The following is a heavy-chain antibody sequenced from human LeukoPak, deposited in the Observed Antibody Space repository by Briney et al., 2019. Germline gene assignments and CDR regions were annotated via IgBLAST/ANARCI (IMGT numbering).Heavy chain of an antibody. D-gene: IGHD6-19*01. CDR3: ARFYFPEEHDRAWYEAH. J-gene: IGHJ4*02. CDR1: GFTFTDYW. CDR2: IRGDGRAT. Sequence: GGSLRLSCAAPGFTFTDYWMHWVRQAPGKELVWVARIRGDGRATTYADSVKGRFTISRDNAMNTVFLQMKSLRADDTGTYYCARFYFPEEHDRAWYEAHWGQGVLVTVS. V-gene: IGHV3-74*03.